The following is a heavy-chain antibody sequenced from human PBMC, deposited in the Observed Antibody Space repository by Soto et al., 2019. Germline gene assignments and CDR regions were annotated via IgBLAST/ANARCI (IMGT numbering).Heavy chain of an antibody. CDR1: GFTFSSYA. Sequence: PGGSLRLSCAASGFTFSSYAMHWVRQAPGKGLEWVAVISYDGSNKYYADSVKGRFTISRDNSKNTLYLQMNSLRAEDTAVYYCARPRVGDYDFWSGYYKDYYGMDVWGQGTTVTVSS. CDR3: ARPRVGDYDFWSGYYKDYYGMDV. V-gene: IGHV3-30-3*01. D-gene: IGHD3-3*01. CDR2: ISYDGSNK. J-gene: IGHJ6*02.